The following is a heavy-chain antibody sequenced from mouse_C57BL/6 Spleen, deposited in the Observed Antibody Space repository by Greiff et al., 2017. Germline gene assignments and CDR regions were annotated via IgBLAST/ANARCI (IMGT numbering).Heavy chain of an antibody. J-gene: IGHJ4*01. CDR2: ISDGGSYT. D-gene: IGHD2-1*01. CDR1: GFTFSSYA. V-gene: IGHV5-4*01. CDR3: ARDPHYGNYVGYARDY. Sequence: EVKVVESGGGLVKPGGSLKLSCAASGFTFSSYAMSWVRQTPEKRLEWVATISDGGSYTYYPDNVKGRFTISRDNAKNNLYLQMSHLKSEDTGMYYCARDPHYGNYVGYARDYWGQGTSVTVSS.